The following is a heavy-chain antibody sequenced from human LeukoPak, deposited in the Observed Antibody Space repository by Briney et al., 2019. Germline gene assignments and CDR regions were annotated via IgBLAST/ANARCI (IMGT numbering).Heavy chain of an antibody. V-gene: IGHV3-21*01. CDR3: ARDGDYGDYLDY. CDR1: GFTFGSYS. Sequence: GGSLRLSCAASGFTFGSYSMNWVRQAPGEGMEWVSSISSSSSYIYYADSVKGRFTISRDNAKNSLYLQMNSLRAEDTAVYYCARDGDYGDYLDYWGQGTLVTVSS. J-gene: IGHJ4*02. CDR2: ISSSSSYI. D-gene: IGHD4-17*01.